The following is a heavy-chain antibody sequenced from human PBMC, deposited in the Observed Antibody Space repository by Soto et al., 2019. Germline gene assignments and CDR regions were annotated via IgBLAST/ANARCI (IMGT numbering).Heavy chain of an antibody. D-gene: IGHD6-13*01. J-gene: IGHJ5*02. CDR1: GGSISISSYY. CDR3: ARHLRITGYSSRWYPENWFDP. V-gene: IGHV4-39*01. Sequence: SETLSLTCTVSGGSISISSYYCGLIRQPPRKGLKWIGSIYYSGSTYYNPSLKSRVTISVDTSKNQFSLKLSSVTAADTAVYYCARHLRITGYSSRWYPENWFDPWGQGTLVTVSS. CDR2: IYYSGST.